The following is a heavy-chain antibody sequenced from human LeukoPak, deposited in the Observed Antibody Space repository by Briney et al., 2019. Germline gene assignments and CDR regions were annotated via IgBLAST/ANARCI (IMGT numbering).Heavy chain of an antibody. CDR1: GFIFSSYW. D-gene: IGHD3-3*01. V-gene: IGHV3-7*01. CDR2: IKQDGSGR. J-gene: IGHJ4*02. Sequence: PGGSLRLSCAASGFIFSSYWMSWVRQAPGKGLEWVANIKQDGSGRYYVDSVKGRFTISRDNAKNSLYLQMNSLRAEDTAVYYCVRDIDRYYADYWGQGTLVTVSS. CDR3: VRDIDRYYADY.